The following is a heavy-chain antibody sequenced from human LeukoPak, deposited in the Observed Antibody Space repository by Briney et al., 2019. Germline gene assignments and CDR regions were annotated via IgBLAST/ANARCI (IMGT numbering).Heavy chain of an antibody. Sequence: SETLSLTCTVSGGSVSSGSYYWSWIRQPPGKGLEWIGYIYYSGSTNYNPSLKSRVTISVDTSKNQFSLNLSSVTAADTAEYYCARDQGYGMDVWGQGTTVTVSS. CDR3: ARDQGYGMDV. V-gene: IGHV4-61*01. J-gene: IGHJ6*02. CDR2: IYYSGST. CDR1: GGSVSSGSYY.